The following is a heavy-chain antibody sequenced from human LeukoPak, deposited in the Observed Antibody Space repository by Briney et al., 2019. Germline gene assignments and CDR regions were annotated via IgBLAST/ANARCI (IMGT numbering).Heavy chain of an antibody. CDR3: ARGDGSGYYYGQFDY. CDR1: GATFSSYA. Sequence: SVKVSCKASGATFSSYAISWVRQAPGHGLEWMGGIIPIFGTANYAQKCQGRVTITTDESTSTAYMELSSLRSEDTAVYYCARGDGSGYYYGQFDYWGQGTLVTVSS. D-gene: IGHD3-22*01. CDR2: IIPIFGTA. J-gene: IGHJ4*02. V-gene: IGHV1-69*05.